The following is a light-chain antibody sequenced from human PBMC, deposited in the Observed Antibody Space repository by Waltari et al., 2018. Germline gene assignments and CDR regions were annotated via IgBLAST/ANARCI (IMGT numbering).Light chain of an antibody. CDR3: QQRSNWLIT. V-gene: IGKV3-11*01. CDR1: TSVSSY. CDR2: DAS. J-gene: IGKJ5*01. Sequence: EIVLPPIPATLPLSPGETATPSSRASTSVSSYLAWYQQKPGQAPRLLIYDASNRATGIPARFSGSGSGTDFTLTISSLEPEDFAVYYCQQRSNWLITFGQGTRLEIK.